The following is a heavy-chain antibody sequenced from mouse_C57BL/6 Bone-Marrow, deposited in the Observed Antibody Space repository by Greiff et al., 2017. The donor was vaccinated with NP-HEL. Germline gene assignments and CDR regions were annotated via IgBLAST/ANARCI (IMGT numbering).Heavy chain of an antibody. CDR3: AAYDGYPWFAY. CDR2: INPNNGGT. CDR1: GYTFTDYN. Sequence: EVKLVESGPELVKPGASVKIPCKASGYTFTDYNMDWVKQSHGKSLEWIGDINPNNGGTIYNQKFKGKATLTVDKSSSTAYMELRSLTSEDTAVYYCAAYDGYPWFAYWGQGTLVTVSA. J-gene: IGHJ3*01. V-gene: IGHV1-18*01. D-gene: IGHD2-3*01.